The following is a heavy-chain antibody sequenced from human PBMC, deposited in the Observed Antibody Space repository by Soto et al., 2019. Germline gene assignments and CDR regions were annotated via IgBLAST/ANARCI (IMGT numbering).Heavy chain of an antibody. Sequence: QVQLQESGPGLVKPSQTLSLTCTVSGGPISSGGFYWSWIRQHPGKGLEWIGYIYYSGSTYYNPSLKSRVTISVDTSKNQFALKLSSVTAADTAVYYWARDGGSGSFYPWGQGTLVTVSS. J-gene: IGHJ5*02. D-gene: IGHD3-10*01. CDR1: GGPISSGGFY. CDR2: IYYSGST. V-gene: IGHV4-31*03. CDR3: ARDGGSGSFYP.